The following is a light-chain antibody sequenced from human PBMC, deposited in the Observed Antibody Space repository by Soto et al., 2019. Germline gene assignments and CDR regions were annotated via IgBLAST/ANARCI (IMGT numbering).Light chain of an antibody. CDR3: QQFSSYPLT. Sequence: EFVLTQSPGTLSLSPGERATLSCRASQTVRNNYLAWYQQKPGQAPRLLIYDASSRATGIPDRFSGGGSGTDLTLTISRLEPEDFAVYYWQQFSSYPLTFGGGTKVEIK. V-gene: IGKV3-20*01. CDR2: DAS. CDR1: QTVRNNY. J-gene: IGKJ4*01.